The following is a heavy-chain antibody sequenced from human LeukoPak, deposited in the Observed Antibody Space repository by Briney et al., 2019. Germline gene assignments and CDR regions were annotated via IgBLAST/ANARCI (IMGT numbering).Heavy chain of an antibody. CDR2: ISPSGDIT. V-gene: IGHV3-23*01. J-gene: IGHJ6*03. CDR1: GFTFSSHG. D-gene: IGHD3-10*01. Sequence: PGGSLRLSCAASGFTFSSHGINWVRQAPGKGLEWVSGISPSGDITYYTDSVQGRFTISRDNSKNMMYVQMNSLRAEDTAVYYCAKGPKPGAISMVRGVRSSYYYMDVWGKGTTVTISS. CDR3: AKGPKPGAISMVRGVRSSYYYMDV.